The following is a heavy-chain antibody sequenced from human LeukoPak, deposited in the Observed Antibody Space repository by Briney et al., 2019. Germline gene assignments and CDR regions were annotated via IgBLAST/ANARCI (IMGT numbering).Heavy chain of an antibody. CDR3: AREPRIRGSSMLDY. CDR1: GFTFSGYT. D-gene: IGHD6-6*01. CDR2: ITTSSSNI. V-gene: IGHV3-21*01. J-gene: IGHJ4*02. Sequence: PGGSLRLSCAASGFTFSGYTMNWVRQAPGKGLEWVSSITTSSSNIHYADSVKGRFTISRDNAKNSLYLQMNSLRAEDTAVYYCAREPRIRGSSMLDYWGQGTLVTVSS.